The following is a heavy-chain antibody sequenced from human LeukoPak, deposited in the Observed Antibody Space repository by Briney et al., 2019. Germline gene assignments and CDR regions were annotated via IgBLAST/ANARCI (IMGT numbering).Heavy chain of an antibody. Sequence: SETLSLTCTVSGGSISTSDYYWGWVRQSPGKRLEWIGNIYYSGTSHYNPSLKTRLTLSIDTSRNQFSLNLSSVTAADTAVYYCARLTYYYDVSGDDFGNWGQGTLVTVSS. CDR1: GGSISTSDYY. CDR2: IYYSGTS. V-gene: IGHV4-39*01. J-gene: IGHJ4*02. D-gene: IGHD3-22*01. CDR3: ARLTYYYDVSGDDFGN.